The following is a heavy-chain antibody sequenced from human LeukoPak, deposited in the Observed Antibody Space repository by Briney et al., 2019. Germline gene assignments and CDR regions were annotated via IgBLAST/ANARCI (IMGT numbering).Heavy chain of an antibody. D-gene: IGHD2-2*02. CDR3: ARGSCSSTSCYMGDY. J-gene: IGHJ4*02. CDR1: GGSIRSGSYY. CDR2: IYTSGST. V-gene: IGHV4-61*02. Sequence: SQTLPLTCTVSGGSIRSGSYYWSWIRQPAGKGLEWIGRIYTSGSTNYNPSLKSRVTISVDTSKNQFSLKLSSVTAADTAVYYCARGSCSSTSCYMGDYWGQGTLVTVSS.